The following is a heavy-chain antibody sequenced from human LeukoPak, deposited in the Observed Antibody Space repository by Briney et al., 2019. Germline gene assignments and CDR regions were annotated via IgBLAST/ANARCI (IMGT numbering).Heavy chain of an antibody. CDR1: GFTFASYA. V-gene: IGHV3-23*01. J-gene: IGHJ6*02. CDR3: ARDSGIYDSSGYYGLSYYGMDV. CDR2: ISGSGGST. Sequence: PGGSLRLSCAASGFTFASYAMTWVRQAPGKGLEWFSAISGSGGSTYYADSVKGWFTISRDNYKNTLYLQMNSLRAEDTAVYYCARDSGIYDSSGYYGLSYYGMDVWGQGTTVTVSS. D-gene: IGHD3-22*01.